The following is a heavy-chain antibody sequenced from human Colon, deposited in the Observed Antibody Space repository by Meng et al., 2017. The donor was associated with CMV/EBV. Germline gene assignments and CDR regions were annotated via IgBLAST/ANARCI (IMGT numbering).Heavy chain of an antibody. CDR3: ARDRPYAYYYFDLDV. CDR2: IYDSRTT. V-gene: IGHV4-59*01. D-gene: IGHD2-2*01. CDR1: GGSISGNY. J-gene: IGHJ6*02. Sequence: SETLSLTCTVSGGSISGNYWTWIRQSPGTGLEWIGYIYDSRTTNYSPSLKSRVTMSLDTSKNQFSLKLSSVTAADSAVYYCARDRPYAYYYFDLDVWGPGTTVTVSS.